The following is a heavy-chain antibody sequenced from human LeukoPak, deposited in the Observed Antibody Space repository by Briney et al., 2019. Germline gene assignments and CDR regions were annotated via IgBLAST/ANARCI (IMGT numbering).Heavy chain of an antibody. CDR3: AREMDTAMVTWGEGEDAFDI. CDR2: IYYSGST. Sequence: SSETLSLTCTVSGGSISSGSYYWSWIRQPPGKGLEWIGYIYYSGSTNYNPSLKSRVTISVDTSKNQFSLKLSSVTAADTAVYYCAREMDTAMVTWGEGEDAFDIWGQGTMVTVSS. V-gene: IGHV4-61*01. D-gene: IGHD5-18*01. CDR1: GGSISSGSYY. J-gene: IGHJ3*02.